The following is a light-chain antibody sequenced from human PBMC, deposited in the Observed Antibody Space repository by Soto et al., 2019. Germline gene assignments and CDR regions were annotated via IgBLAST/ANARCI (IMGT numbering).Light chain of an antibody. CDR1: SSDVGGYNY. J-gene: IGLJ1*01. Sequence: QSALTQPASVSGSPGQSITISCTGTSSDVGGYNYVSWYQQHPGKAPKLIIYEVSHRPSGVSNRFSGSKSGNTASLTISGLQAEDEADYYCSSYTSSSTPCVFGTGTKVTVL. V-gene: IGLV2-14*01. CDR2: EVS. CDR3: SSYTSSSTPCV.